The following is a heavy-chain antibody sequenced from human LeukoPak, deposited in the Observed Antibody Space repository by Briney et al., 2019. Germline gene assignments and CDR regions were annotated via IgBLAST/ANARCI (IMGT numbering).Heavy chain of an antibody. V-gene: IGHV1-69*01. D-gene: IGHD3-16*02. CDR3: ARAKISSPPSDY. Sequence: ASVKVSCKASGGTFTSYAISWVRQAPGQGLEWMGGIIPIFGTANYAQKFQGRVTITADESTSTAYMELSSLRSEDTAVYYCARAKISSPPSDYWGQGTLVTVSS. CDR1: GGTFTSYA. CDR2: IIPIFGTA. J-gene: IGHJ4*02.